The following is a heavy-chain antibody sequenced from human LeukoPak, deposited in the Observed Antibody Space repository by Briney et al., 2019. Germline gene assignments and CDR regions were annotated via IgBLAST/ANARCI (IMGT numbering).Heavy chain of an antibody. CDR1: GGSFSGYY. CDR3: ARRYKSPRLRNFDY. J-gene: IGHJ4*02. Sequence: SETLSLTCAVYGGSFSGYYWSWIRQPPGKGLEWIGEINHSGSTNYNPSLKSRVTISVDTSKNQFSLKLSSVTAADTAVYYCARRYKSPRLRNFDYWGQGTLVTVSS. D-gene: IGHD6-25*01. V-gene: IGHV4-34*01. CDR2: INHSGST.